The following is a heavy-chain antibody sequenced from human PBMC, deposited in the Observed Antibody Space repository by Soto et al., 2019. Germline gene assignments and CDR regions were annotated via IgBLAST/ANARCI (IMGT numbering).Heavy chain of an antibody. V-gene: IGHV1-24*01. J-gene: IGHJ6*02. Sequence: XSVKGSCKVTGDSLTELSVHWVRQAPGKGLEWMGGFDPEDGETIYAQKFQGRVTMTEDTSTDTAYMELSSLRSEDTAVYYCATQNLHGSGSYYGKGLYYYYGMDVWGQGTTVTVSS. CDR1: GDSLTELS. CDR3: ATQNLHGSGSYYGKGLYYYYGMDV. CDR2: FDPEDGET. D-gene: IGHD3-10*01.